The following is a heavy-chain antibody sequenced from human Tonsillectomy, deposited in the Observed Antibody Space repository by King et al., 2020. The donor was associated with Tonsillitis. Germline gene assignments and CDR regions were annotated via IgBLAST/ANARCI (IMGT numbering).Heavy chain of an antibody. J-gene: IGHJ4*02. CDR3: ARGYSSGWATSPEIDY. D-gene: IGHD6-19*01. CDR2: IYHSGST. Sequence: QLQESGPGLVKPSGTLSLTCAVSGGSISSSNWWSWVRQPPGKGLEWIGEIYHSGSTNYNPSLKSRGTISVDKSKNQFSLKLSSVTAADTAVYYCARGYSSGWATSPEIDYWGQGTLVTVSS. V-gene: IGHV4-4*02. CDR1: GGSISSSNW.